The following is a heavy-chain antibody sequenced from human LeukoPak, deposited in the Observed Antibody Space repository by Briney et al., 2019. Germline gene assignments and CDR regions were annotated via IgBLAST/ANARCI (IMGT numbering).Heavy chain of an antibody. D-gene: IGHD6-19*01. Sequence: GGSLRLSCAASGFTFSSYWMSWVRQAPGKGLEWVANIKQDGSEKYYVDSVKGRFTISRDNAKNSLYLQMNSLRAEDTAVYYCAKDPSSGWSSFDPWGQGTLVTVSS. J-gene: IGHJ5*02. CDR1: GFTFSSYW. CDR2: IKQDGSEK. V-gene: IGHV3-7*01. CDR3: AKDPSSGWSSFDP.